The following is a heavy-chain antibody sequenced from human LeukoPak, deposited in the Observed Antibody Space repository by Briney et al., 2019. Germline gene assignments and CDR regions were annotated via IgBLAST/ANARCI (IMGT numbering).Heavy chain of an antibody. CDR1: GGTFISYA. CDR2: IIPIFGTA. J-gene: IGHJ4*02. Sequence: ASVKVSCKASGGTFISYAISWVRQAPGQGLEWMGGIIPIFGTANYAQKFQGRVTITADESTSTAYMELSSLRSEDTAVYYCARVATTQQGGGFDYWGQGTLVTVSS. CDR3: ARVATTQQGGGFDY. D-gene: IGHD5-12*01. V-gene: IGHV1-69*13.